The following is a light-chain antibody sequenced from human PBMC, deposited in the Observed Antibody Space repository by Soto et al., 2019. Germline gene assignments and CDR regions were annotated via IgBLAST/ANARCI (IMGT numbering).Light chain of an antibody. CDR2: GAS. CDR1: QNVRSN. CDR3: QQYGSSGT. J-gene: IGKJ1*01. V-gene: IGKV3-20*01. Sequence: EIVRTQSPATLSVSPGERATLSCRASQNVRSNLAWYQQKPGQAPRLLIYGASNRATGIPDRFSGSGSGTDFTLTISRLEPEDFAVYYCQQYGSSGTFGQGTKVDI.